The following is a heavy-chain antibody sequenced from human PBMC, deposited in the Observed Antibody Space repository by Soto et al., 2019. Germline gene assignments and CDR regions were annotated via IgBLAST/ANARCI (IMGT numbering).Heavy chain of an antibody. CDR1: TGFIGSSNW. J-gene: IGHJ3*02. CDR2: IYHSGRT. Sequence: SETLSLTCAVSTGFIGSSNWWSWVRQPPGKGLEWIGEIYHSGRTNYNPSLKSRVTISVDKSKNQFSLKLSSVTAADTAVYYCARVKADAFDIWGQGTMVTVSS. V-gene: IGHV4-4*02. CDR3: ARVKADAFDI.